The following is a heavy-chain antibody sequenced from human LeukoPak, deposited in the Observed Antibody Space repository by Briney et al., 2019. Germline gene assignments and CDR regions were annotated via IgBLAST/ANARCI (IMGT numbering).Heavy chain of an antibody. J-gene: IGHJ6*03. V-gene: IGHV3-74*01. CDR3: AREASIYYNMDV. CDR1: GFTFSSHW. D-gene: IGHD2/OR15-2a*01. CDR2: INRDESRT. Sequence: PGGSLRLSCAASGFTFSSHWMHWVRQAPGKGLVWASRINRDESRTSYADSVKGRFTISRDNAKSTLYLQVNSLRAEDTAVYYCAREASIYYNMDVWGKGTTVTVSS.